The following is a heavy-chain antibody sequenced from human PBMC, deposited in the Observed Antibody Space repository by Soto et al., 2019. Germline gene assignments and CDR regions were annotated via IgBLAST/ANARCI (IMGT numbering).Heavy chain of an antibody. D-gene: IGHD1-20*01. CDR3: ANGAHNWNDVPYCYYGMDV. J-gene: IGHJ6*02. CDR2: ISYDGSNK. CDR1: GFTFSSYG. Sequence: QVQLVESGGGVVQPGRSLRLSCAASGFTFSSYGMHWVRQAPGKGLEWVAVISYDGSNKYYADSVKGRFTISRDNSKNTLYLQMNSLRAEDTAVYYCANGAHNWNDVPYCYYGMDVWGQGTTVTVSS. V-gene: IGHV3-30*18.